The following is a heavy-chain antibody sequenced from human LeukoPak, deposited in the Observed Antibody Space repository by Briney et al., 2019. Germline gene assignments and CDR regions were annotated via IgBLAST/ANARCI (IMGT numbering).Heavy chain of an antibody. D-gene: IGHD6-13*01. Sequence: SETLSLTCTVSGGSISSYYWSWIRQPPGKGLEWIGYIYYSGSTNYNPSLKSRVTISVDTSKNQFSLKLSSVTAADTAVYYCARIAAAGFDYWGQGTLVTVSS. CDR3: ARIAAAGFDY. J-gene: IGHJ4*02. CDR1: GGSISSYY. CDR2: IYYSGST. V-gene: IGHV4-59*08.